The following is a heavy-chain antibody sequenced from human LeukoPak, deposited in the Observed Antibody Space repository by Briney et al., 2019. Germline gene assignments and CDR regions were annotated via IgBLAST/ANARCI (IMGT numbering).Heavy chain of an antibody. CDR1: GYTFTSYG. J-gene: IGHJ3*02. D-gene: IGHD5-18*01. Sequence: ASVKVSCKASGYTFTSYGISWVRQAPGQGLEWMGGIIPIFGTANYAQKFQGRVTITADKSTSTAYMELSSLRSEDTAVYYCARDGYSYGPGAFDIWGQGTMVTVSS. CDR2: IIPIFGTA. V-gene: IGHV1-69*06. CDR3: ARDGYSYGPGAFDI.